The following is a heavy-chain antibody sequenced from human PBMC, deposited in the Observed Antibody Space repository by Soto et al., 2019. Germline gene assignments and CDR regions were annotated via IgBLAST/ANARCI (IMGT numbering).Heavy chain of an antibody. V-gene: IGHV3-33*06. J-gene: IGHJ4*02. D-gene: IGHD3-3*01. CDR1: GFTFSSYG. CDR2: IWYDGNIQ. CDR3: AKPSDAFWSCYYHPFEN. Sequence: QVQLVESGGGVVQPGRSLRLSGAASGFTFSSYGMHWVRQAPGKGLEWVAIIWYDGNIQYYADSVQGRFAIYRHNSKNTRAHQMDSMRAEDTDDYYCAKPSDAFWSCYYHPFENRCQGTLVTV.